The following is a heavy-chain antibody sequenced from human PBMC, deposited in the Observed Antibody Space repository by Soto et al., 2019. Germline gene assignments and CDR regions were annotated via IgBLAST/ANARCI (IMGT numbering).Heavy chain of an antibody. Sequence: GASVKVSCKASGGTFSSYAISWVRQAPGQGLEWMGGIIPIFGTANYAQKFQGRVTITADESTSTAYMELSSLRSEDTAVYYCARVLSWASYYDFWSGYYNYYYYGMDVWGQGTTVTVSS. CDR2: IIPIFGTA. CDR3: ARVLSWASYYDFWSGYYNYYYYGMDV. V-gene: IGHV1-69*13. D-gene: IGHD3-3*01. CDR1: GGTFSSYA. J-gene: IGHJ6*02.